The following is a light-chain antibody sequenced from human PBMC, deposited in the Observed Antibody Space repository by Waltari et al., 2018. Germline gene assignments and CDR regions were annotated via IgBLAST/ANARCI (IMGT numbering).Light chain of an antibody. CDR3: SSFTTTSTWV. J-gene: IGLJ3*02. CDR1: SSGVGASSY. V-gene: IGLV2-14*01. Sequence: QSALTQPASVSGSPGPSITISCRGTSSGVGASSYSSWYHHHPGTAPKLMLFEVSNRPSGVSDRFSGSKSGNTASLTISGLQAEDEADYYCSSFTTTSTWVFGGGTKLTVL. CDR2: EVS.